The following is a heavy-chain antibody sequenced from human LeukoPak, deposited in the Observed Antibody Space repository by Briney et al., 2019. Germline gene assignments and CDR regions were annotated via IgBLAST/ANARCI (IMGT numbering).Heavy chain of an antibody. CDR3: AKNGQLLSAYYFDY. CDR1: GFTFSSYA. V-gene: IGHV3-23*01. J-gene: IGHJ4*02. CDR2: ICGSGGST. Sequence: PGGSLRLSCAASGFTFSSYAMSWVRQAPGKGLEWVSAICGSGGSTYYTDSVQGRFTISRDNSKNTLYLQMNSQRAEDTAVYYCAKNGQLLSAYYFDYWGQGTLVTVSS. D-gene: IGHD2-2*01.